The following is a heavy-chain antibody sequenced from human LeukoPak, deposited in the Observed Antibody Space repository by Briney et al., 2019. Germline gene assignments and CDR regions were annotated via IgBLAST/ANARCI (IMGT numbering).Heavy chain of an antibody. CDR3: AKAYYDFWSGYPYYYYGMDV. D-gene: IGHD3-3*01. V-gene: IGHV3-23*01. J-gene: IGHJ6*02. CDR2: ISGSGGST. Sequence: GGSLRLSCAASGFTFSSYAMSWVRQAPGKGLEWVSAISGSGGSTYYADSVKGRFTISRDNSKNTLYLQMNSLRAEDTAVYYCAKAYYDFWSGYPYYYYGMDVWGQGTTVTVFS. CDR1: GFTFSSYA.